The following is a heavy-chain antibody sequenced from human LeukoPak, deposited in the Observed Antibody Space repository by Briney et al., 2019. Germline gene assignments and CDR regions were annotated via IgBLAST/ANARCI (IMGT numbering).Heavy chain of an antibody. D-gene: IGHD6-19*01. V-gene: IGHV1-2*02. J-gene: IGHJ4*02. CDR1: GGTFSSYA. CDR3: ARDYGGIAVAETFDY. CDR2: INPNSGGT. Sequence: ASVKVSCKASGGTFSSYAINWVRQAPGQGLEWMGWINPNSGGTNYAQKFQGRVTMTRDTSISTAYMDLSRLRSDDTAVYYCARDYGGIAVAETFDYWGQGTLVTVSS.